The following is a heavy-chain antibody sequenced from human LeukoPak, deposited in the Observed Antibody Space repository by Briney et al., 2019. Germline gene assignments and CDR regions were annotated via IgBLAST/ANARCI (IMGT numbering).Heavy chain of an antibody. CDR3: AARDSYGSGSYPIDY. J-gene: IGHJ4*02. Sequence: PGGSLRLSCAASGFTFSSYSMKWVRQAPGKGREWVSSISTRSSYIYYADSVKGRFTISRDNARNSLSLQMNSLRAEDTAVYYCAARDSYGSGSYPIDYWGQGTLVTVSS. D-gene: IGHD3-10*01. V-gene: IGHV3-21*01. CDR1: GFTFSSYS. CDR2: ISTRSSYI.